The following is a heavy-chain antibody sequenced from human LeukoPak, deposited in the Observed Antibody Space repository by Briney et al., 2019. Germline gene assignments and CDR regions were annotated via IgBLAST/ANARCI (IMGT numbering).Heavy chain of an antibody. CDR1: GGSVSSYY. J-gene: IGHJ4*02. Sequence: SETLSLTCSVSGGSVSSYYWSWIRQSPEKKLEWIGFVYYTGTTNYNPSLKSRVTISLDTSKNQVSLKLSSVTAADTAVYYCARYCTNGVCQFDYWGQGTLVTVSS. CDR3: ARYCTNGVCQFDY. D-gene: IGHD2-8*01. V-gene: IGHV4-59*02. CDR2: VYYTGTT.